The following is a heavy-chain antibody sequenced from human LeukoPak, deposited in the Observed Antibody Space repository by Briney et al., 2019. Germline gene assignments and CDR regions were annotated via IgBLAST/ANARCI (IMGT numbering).Heavy chain of an antibody. CDR2: IYPGDSDT. D-gene: IGHD3-10*01. Sequence: GASLKISCQGSEYSFTNYWIGWVRQMPGKGLEWMGIIYPGDSDTRYSPSFQGQVTISADKSISTAYLQWSSLKASDTAMYFCATYAGSYSKYFQHWGQGTLVTVSS. CDR1: EYSFTNYW. CDR3: ATYAGSYSKYFQH. V-gene: IGHV5-51*01. J-gene: IGHJ1*01.